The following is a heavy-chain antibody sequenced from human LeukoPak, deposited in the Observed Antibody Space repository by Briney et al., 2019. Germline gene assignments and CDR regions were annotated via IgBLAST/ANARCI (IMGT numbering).Heavy chain of an antibody. Sequence: GASVKVSCKASGYTFTGYYMHWVRQAPGQGLEWMGWINPNSGGTNYAQKFQGRVTMTRDTSISTAYMELSRLRSDDTAVYYCASGYCSGGSCYPPEYWGQGALVTVSS. CDR2: INPNSGGT. CDR1: GYTFTGYY. CDR3: ASGYCSGGSCYPPEY. J-gene: IGHJ4*02. V-gene: IGHV1-2*02. D-gene: IGHD2-15*01.